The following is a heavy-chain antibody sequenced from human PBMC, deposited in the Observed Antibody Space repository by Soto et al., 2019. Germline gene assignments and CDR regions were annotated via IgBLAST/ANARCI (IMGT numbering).Heavy chain of an antibody. V-gene: IGHV4-61*01. D-gene: IGHD4-17*01. J-gene: IGHJ6*02. CDR1: GASVTSGSYS. CDR2: FYYSGST. CDR3: ARGGDYGGNSYYYAMDV. Sequence: SETLSLTCTVSGASVTSGSYSWSWIRQPPGKGLECIGYFYYSGSTNSNPSLKSRVTVSVDTSKNQFSLRLRSVTAADTAVYYCARGGDYGGNSYYYAMDVWGQGTTVTV.